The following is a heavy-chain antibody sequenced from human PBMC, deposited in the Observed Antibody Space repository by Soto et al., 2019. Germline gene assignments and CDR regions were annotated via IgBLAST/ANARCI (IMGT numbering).Heavy chain of an antibody. CDR3: ARLFASSYSRHWYFDL. V-gene: IGHV4-61*01. Sequence: SESLSLTCTVSVGSFTSGTYFWTWIRQPPGKGLEWIGYISYSGSTNYNPSLSGRVTISADTSKNQFSLQLNSVTPEDTAVYYCARLFASSYSRHWYFDLWGRGTLVTVSS. D-gene: IGHD2-21*01. J-gene: IGHJ2*01. CDR2: ISYSGST. CDR1: VGSFTSGTYF.